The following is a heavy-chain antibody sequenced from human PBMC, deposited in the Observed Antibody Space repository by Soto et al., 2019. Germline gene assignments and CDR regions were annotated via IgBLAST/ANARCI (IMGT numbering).Heavy chain of an antibody. Sequence: SGPTLVNPTQTLTLTCTFSGFSLSTSGEGVGWIRQPPGKALEWLALIFWDDDKRYNSSLRSRLTITKATSKNQVVLTLTNMDPVDTATYYCAHRRDATVRVPAAISAWFDPWGQGTQVTVSS. CDR2: IFWDDDK. J-gene: IGHJ5*02. CDR1: GFSLSTSGEG. V-gene: IGHV2-5*02. CDR3: AHRRDATVRVPAAISAWFDP. D-gene: IGHD2-2*01.